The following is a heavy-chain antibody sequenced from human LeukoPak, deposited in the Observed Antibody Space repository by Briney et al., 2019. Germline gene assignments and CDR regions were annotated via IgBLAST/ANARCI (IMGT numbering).Heavy chain of an antibody. CDR1: VYTFTGYY. Sequence: ASVKVSCKASVYTFTGYYIHWVRQAPGQGLEWMGWINPNTGGTNYAQKFQGRVTMTRDTSISTAYMELSRLRSDDTAVYYCAKDYYGSGSYCDYWGQGALVTVSS. J-gene: IGHJ4*02. CDR2: INPNTGGT. CDR3: AKDYYGSGSYCDY. V-gene: IGHV1-2*02. D-gene: IGHD3-10*01.